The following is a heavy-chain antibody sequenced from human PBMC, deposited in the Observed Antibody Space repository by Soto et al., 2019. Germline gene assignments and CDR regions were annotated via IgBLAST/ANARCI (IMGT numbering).Heavy chain of an antibody. D-gene: IGHD5-18*01. J-gene: IGHJ5*02. V-gene: IGHV4-59*01. Sequence: PSETLSLTCTVSGGSISSYYWSWIRQPPGKGLEWIGYIYYSGSTNYNPSLKSRVTISVDTSKNQFSLKLSSVTAADTAVYYCERDGIGSYGDDWLDPWGQGTLVTVYS. CDR2: IYYSGST. CDR1: GGSISSYY. CDR3: ERDGIGSYGDDWLDP.